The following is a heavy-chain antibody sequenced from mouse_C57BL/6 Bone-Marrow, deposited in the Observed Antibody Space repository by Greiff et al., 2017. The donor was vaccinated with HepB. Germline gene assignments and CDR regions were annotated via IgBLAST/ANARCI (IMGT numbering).Heavy chain of an antibody. Sequence: LEESGAELVRPGTSVKVSCKASGYAFTNYLIEWVKQRPGQGLEWIGVINPGSGGTNYNEKFKGKATLTADKSSSTAYMQLSSLTSEDSAVYFCARKTVYYGNLDYWGQGTTLTVSS. V-gene: IGHV1-54*01. CDR1: GYAFTNYL. CDR3: ARKTVYYGNLDY. J-gene: IGHJ2*01. CDR2: INPGSGGT. D-gene: IGHD2-1*01.